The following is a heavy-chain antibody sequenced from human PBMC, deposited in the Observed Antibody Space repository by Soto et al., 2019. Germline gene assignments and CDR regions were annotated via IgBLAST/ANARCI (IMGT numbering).Heavy chain of an antibody. CDR3: AREDYGDYAIPSFDY. V-gene: IGHV3-7*01. J-gene: IGHJ4*02. CDR1: GFTFSSYW. Sequence: EVQLVESGGGLVQPGGSLRLSCAASGFTFSSYWMSWVRQAPGKGLEWVANIKQDGSEKYYVDSVKGRFTISRDNAKNSLYLQMNSPRAEDTAVYYCAREDYGDYAIPSFDYWGQGTLVTVSS. D-gene: IGHD4-17*01. CDR2: IKQDGSEK.